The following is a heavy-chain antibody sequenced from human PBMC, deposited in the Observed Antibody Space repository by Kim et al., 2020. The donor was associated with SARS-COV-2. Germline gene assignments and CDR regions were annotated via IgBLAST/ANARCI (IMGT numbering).Heavy chain of an antibody. J-gene: IGHJ4*02. Sequence: GGSLRLSCSASGFTFSSYAMSWVRQAPGKGLEWVSAISGSGGSTYYADSVKGRFTISRDNSKNTLYLQMNSLRAEDTAVYYCAKDHGLPGYSRVVGFDYWGQGTLVTVSS. CDR2: ISGSGGST. CDR1: GFTFSSYA. V-gene: IGHV3-23*01. D-gene: IGHD6-13*01. CDR3: AKDHGLPGYSRVVGFDY.